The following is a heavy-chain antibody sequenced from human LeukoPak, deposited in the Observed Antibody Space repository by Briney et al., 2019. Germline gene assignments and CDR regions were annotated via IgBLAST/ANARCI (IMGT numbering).Heavy chain of an antibody. Sequence: SETLSLTCTVSGGSISSYYWSWIRQSPGKGLEWIGYIHYSGSTNYNPSLKSRVTISGDTSKNQFSLKLRSVTTADTAVYYCASNYDSSGYYFDYWGQGTLVTVSS. CDR2: IHYSGST. V-gene: IGHV4-59*01. D-gene: IGHD3-22*01. CDR3: ASNYDSSGYYFDY. J-gene: IGHJ4*02. CDR1: GGSISSYY.